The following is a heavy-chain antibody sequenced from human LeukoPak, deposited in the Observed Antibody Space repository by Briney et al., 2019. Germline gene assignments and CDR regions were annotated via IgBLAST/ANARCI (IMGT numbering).Heavy chain of an antibody. V-gene: IGHV4-59*08. Sequence: PSETLSLTCTVSGGSINSYYWSWIRQPPGKGLEWIGDIYYSGRTNYNPSLKSRVTISVDTSKNQFSLKLTSVTAADTAVYYCARHSICFDPWGQGTLVTVSS. CDR3: ARHSICFDP. CDR2: IYYSGRT. J-gene: IGHJ5*02. CDR1: GGSINSYY.